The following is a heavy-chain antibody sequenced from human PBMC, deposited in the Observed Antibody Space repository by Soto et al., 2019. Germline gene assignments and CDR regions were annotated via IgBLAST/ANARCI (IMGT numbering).Heavy chain of an antibody. CDR2: ISNSGGST. V-gene: IGHV3-23*01. CDR1: GFTFSNYG. J-gene: IGHJ4*02. D-gene: IGHD3-10*01. Sequence: DVQVLESGGGLVQPGGSLRLSCAASGFTFSNYGMSWVRQAPGKGLEWVSSISNSGGSTYYADSVKGRFTISRDTSKNALYLQMYSLRVEDTAIYYCAKSSNPSTMVRGVGYFDYWGQGTLVTVSS. CDR3: AKSSNPSTMVRGVGYFDY.